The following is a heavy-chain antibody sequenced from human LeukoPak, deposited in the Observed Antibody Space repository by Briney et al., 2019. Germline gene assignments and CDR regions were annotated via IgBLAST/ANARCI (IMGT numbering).Heavy chain of an antibody. CDR3: SGGYDSDYFFYYGMDV. J-gene: IGHJ6*02. Sequence: PGGSLRLSCAASGFTFTDYYMSWIRQAPGKGLEWVSYISSSSRSTTYADSVKGRFTISRDNAKSSLYLQMNSLRAEDTAVYYCSGGYDSDYFFYYGMDVWGQGTTVTVSS. D-gene: IGHD5-12*01. V-gene: IGHV3-11*06. CDR1: GFTFTDYY. CDR2: ISSSSRST.